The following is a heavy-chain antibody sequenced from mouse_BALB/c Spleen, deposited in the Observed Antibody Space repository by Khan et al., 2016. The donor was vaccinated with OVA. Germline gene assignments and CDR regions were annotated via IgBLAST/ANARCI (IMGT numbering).Heavy chain of an antibody. CDR2: ISYRGST. CDR1: GYSITTDYA. V-gene: IGHV3-2*02. Sequence: EVQLQASGPGLVKPSQSLSLTCTVTGYSITTDYAWNWLRQFPGNKLEWMGYISYRGSTSNNPSPKSRISITRDTSKNQFFLQLNSVTTEDTATFYCARLGPGFSYWGQGTLVTVSA. J-gene: IGHJ3*01. CDR3: ARLGPGFSY. D-gene: IGHD4-1*01.